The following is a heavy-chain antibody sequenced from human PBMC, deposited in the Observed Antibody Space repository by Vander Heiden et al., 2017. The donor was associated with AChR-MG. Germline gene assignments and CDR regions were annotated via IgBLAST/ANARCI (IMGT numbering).Heavy chain of an antibody. CDR1: GFTFGSNA. CDR3: AKGRTGYYYYSMDV. Sequence: EVQLLASGGGLVQPVGSLRLSCAASGFTFGSNAMTWFSHGQGKGVEWVSAISGSGGSTEYADSVKGRFTIYRDNSKNTLYLQMNSLRAEDTAVYYCAKGRTGYYYYSMDVWGQGTTVTVSS. D-gene: IGHD3-10*01. CDR2: ISGSGGST. J-gene: IGHJ6*02. V-gene: IGHV3-23*01.